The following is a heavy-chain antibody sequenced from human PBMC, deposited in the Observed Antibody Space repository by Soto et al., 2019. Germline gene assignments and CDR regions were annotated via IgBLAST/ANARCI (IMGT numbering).Heavy chain of an antibody. Sequence: SETLSLTCSVSGGSISSSSYFWGWVRQPPGMGLEWIGSFSYSGSTYYNPSLRSRVTISVDTSKNHFSLMLRSVTAADTAVYYCESLATFNWFDPWGQGTLVTVSS. D-gene: IGHD3-16*01. CDR3: ESLATFNWFDP. CDR2: FSYSGST. J-gene: IGHJ5*02. CDR1: GGSISSSSYF. V-gene: IGHV4-39*02.